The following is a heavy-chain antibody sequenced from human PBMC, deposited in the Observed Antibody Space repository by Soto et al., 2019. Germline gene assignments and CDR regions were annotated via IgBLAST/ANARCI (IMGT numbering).Heavy chain of an antibody. CDR3: ARDRGYGAFDI. CDR2: ISYDGSNK. CDR1: GFTFSSYA. V-gene: IGHV3-30*04. Sequence: GGSLSLSCAASGFTFSSYAMHWVRQAPGKGLEWVAVISYDGSNKYYADSVKGRFTISRDNSKNTLYLQMNSLRAEDTAVYYCARDRGYGAFDIWGQGTMVTVSS. D-gene: IGHD5-18*01. J-gene: IGHJ3*02.